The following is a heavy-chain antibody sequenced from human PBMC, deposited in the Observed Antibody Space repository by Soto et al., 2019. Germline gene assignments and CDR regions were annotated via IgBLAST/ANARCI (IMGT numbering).Heavy chain of an antibody. J-gene: IGHJ6*02. CDR3: ARDVEVLEGCFLYGMEV. V-gene: IGHV3-21*01. Sequence: GGSVRRSCVASGFSCNSCNINWVRQAPGKGLEWVSSLSSSSTYKFSADSVRGRFTVSRDNANNSSYLHMNSLRDDDTAVCFCARDVEVLEGCFLYGMEVWGQGTTVNVSS. CDR2: LSSSSTYK. D-gene: IGHD2-21*01. CDR1: GFSCNSCN.